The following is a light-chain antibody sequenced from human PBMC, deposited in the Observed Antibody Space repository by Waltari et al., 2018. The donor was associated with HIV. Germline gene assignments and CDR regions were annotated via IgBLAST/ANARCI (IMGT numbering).Light chain of an antibody. CDR2: AAS. V-gene: IGKV1-39*01. Sequence: DIQMTQSPSSLSASVGDRVTITCRARQSISTYLNWYQQKPGKAPKLLIYAASSLQSGVPSRFSGSGSGTVFTLTINSLQPEDFATYYCQQSYSTPPELTFGGGTKVEIK. CDR3: QQSYSTPPELT. J-gene: IGKJ4*01. CDR1: QSISTY.